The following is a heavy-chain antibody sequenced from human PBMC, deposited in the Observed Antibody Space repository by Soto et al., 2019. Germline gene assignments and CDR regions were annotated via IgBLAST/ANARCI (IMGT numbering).Heavy chain of an antibody. D-gene: IGHD4-17*01. CDR1: GGSIGSYH. V-gene: IGHV4-59*01. Sequence: PSETLSLTCTVSGGSIGSYHWSWVRQPPGKGLEWIASVYYTGTTNYNPSLGSRVTISIDAPENQISLKLTSATAADTAFYYCARDTVLTGMFDFWGQGTLVTVSS. J-gene: IGHJ4*02. CDR2: VYYTGTT. CDR3: ARDTVLTGMFDF.